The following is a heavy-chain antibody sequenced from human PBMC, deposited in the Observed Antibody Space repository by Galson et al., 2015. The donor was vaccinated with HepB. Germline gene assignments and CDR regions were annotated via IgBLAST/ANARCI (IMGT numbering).Heavy chain of an antibody. J-gene: IGHJ4*02. CDR3: ARGPGIAAAGGNRASEDY. Sequence: SETLSLTCTVSGGSISGYYWSWIRQPPGERLEWIGNIHYSGNTKYNPSLKSRVTISVDTSKNQFSLKLSSVTAADTAVYYCARGPGIAAAGGNRASEDYWGQGTLVTVSS. CDR2: IHYSGNT. CDR1: GGSISGYY. D-gene: IGHD6-13*01. V-gene: IGHV4-59*08.